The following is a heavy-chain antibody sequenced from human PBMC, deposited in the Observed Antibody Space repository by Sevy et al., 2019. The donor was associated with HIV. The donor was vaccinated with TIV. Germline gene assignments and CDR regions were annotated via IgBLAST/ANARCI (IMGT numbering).Heavy chain of an antibody. CDR1: GGSISSGGYY. CDR2: IYYSGST. Sequence: SETLSLTCTVSGGSISSGGYYWSWIRQHPGKGLEWIGYIYYSGSTYYNPSLKSRVTISVDTSKNQFSLKLSSVTAADTAVYYCARDLMICSGGSGSDYWGQGTLVTVSS. D-gene: IGHD2-15*01. CDR3: ARDLMICSGGSGSDY. V-gene: IGHV4-31*03. J-gene: IGHJ4*02.